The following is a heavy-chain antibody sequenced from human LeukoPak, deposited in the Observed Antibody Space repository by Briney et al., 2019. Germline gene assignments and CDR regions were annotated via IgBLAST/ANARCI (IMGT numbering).Heavy chain of an antibody. CDR2: FYYSGNT. V-gene: IGHV4-39*01. Sequence: SETLSLTCTVSGGSISSSSYYWGWIRQPPGKGLEWIGSFYYSGNTYYNPSLKSRVTISVDTSKNEFSLNLRSVTAADTAVYYCARTAGIAVAGSRQYFDYWGQGVLVTVSS. CDR3: ARTAGIAVAGSRQYFDY. CDR1: GGSISSSSYY. D-gene: IGHD6-19*01. J-gene: IGHJ4*02.